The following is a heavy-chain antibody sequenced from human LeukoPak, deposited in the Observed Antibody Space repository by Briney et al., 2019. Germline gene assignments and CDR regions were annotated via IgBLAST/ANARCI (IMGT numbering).Heavy chain of an antibody. V-gene: IGHV1-69*13. CDR1: GGTFSSYA. Sequence: SVKVSCKASGGTFSSYAISWVRQAPGQGLEWMGGIIPIFGTANYAQKFQGRVTITADESTSTAYLELSSLRSEDTAVYYCARLGYCSSTSCPIDYWGQGTLVTVSS. CDR2: IIPIFGTA. CDR3: ARLGYCSSTSCPIDY. D-gene: IGHD2-2*01. J-gene: IGHJ4*02.